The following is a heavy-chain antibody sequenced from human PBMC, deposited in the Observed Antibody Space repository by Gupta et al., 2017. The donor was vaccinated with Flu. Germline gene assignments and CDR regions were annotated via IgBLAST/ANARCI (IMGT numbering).Heavy chain of an antibody. D-gene: IGHD2-15*01. Sequence: YWKQWVRQGPGKGLVLVSRIKSDESRASYADAGNGRFTISRDNAKNTLYLQMKSLRVEDTAVYDCASDGSGACSGGSCYSGFDPWGQGTLVIVSS. CDR3: ASDGSGACSGGSCYSGFDP. CDR1: YW. V-gene: IGHV3-74*01. J-gene: IGHJ5*02. CDR2: IKSDESRA.